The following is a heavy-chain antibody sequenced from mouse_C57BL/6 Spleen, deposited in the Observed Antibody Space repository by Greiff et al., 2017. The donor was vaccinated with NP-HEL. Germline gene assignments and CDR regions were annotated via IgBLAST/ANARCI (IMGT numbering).Heavy chain of an antibody. CDR3: ARDAAQVFYYFDY. D-gene: IGHD3-2*02. CDR2: ISDGGSYT. V-gene: IGHV5-4*01. J-gene: IGHJ2*01. CDR1: GFTFSSYA. Sequence: EVQVVESGGGLVKPGGSLKLSCAASGFTFSSYAMSWVRQTPEKRLEWVATISDGGSYTYYPDNVKGRFTISRDNAKNNLYLQMSHLKSEDTAMYYCARDAAQVFYYFDYWGQGTTLTVSS.